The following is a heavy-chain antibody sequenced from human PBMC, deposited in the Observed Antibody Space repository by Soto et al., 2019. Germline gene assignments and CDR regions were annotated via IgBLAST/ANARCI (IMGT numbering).Heavy chain of an antibody. D-gene: IGHD2-15*01. V-gene: IGHV4-34*01. CDR2: INHSGST. Sequence: QVQLQQWGAGLLKPSETLSLTCAVYGGSFSGYYWSWIRQPPGKGLEWIGEINHSGSTNYNPSLKSRATISVDTVKNQFSLKLGSVTAANTAVYYCARDHVVAATRMYNWFDPWGQGTLVTVSS. CDR1: GGSFSGYY. J-gene: IGHJ5*02. CDR3: ARDHVVAATRMYNWFDP.